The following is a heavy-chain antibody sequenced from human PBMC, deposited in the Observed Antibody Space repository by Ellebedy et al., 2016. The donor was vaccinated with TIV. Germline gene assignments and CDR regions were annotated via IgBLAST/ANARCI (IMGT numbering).Heavy chain of an antibody. D-gene: IGHD5-24*01. V-gene: IGHV5-51*01. Sequence: GESLKISCKGSGYSFNTHWIGWVRQMPGKGLEWMGIIFPGDSDARYSPSFQGRVTISADKSISTAYLQWSSLKASDTAMYYCARQGGRWLQWFDSWGQGTLVTVSS. CDR2: IFPGDSDA. CDR3: ARQGGRWLQWFDS. J-gene: IGHJ5*01. CDR1: GYSFNTHW.